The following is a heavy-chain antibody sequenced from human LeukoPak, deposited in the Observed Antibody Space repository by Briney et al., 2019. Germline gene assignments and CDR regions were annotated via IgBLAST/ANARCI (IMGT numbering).Heavy chain of an antibody. Sequence: ASVKVYCKASGGTFSSYAISWVRQAPGQGLEWMGGIIPIFGTANYAQKFQGRVTITADESTSTAYMELSSLRSEDTAVYYCARSWHTGRYFQHWGQGTLVTVSS. V-gene: IGHV1-69*13. CDR1: GGTFSSYA. CDR3: ARSWHTGRYFQH. CDR2: IIPIFGTA. D-gene: IGHD5-18*01. J-gene: IGHJ1*01.